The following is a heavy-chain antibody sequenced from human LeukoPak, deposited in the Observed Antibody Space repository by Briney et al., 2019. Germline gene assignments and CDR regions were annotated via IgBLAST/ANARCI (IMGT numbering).Heavy chain of an antibody. Sequence: GGSLRLSCAASGFTVSDNYMSGVRQAPGKGLEGVSVMYSRGDTYYADSVKGRFTFSRDISKNTLYLQMNGLRTEDTAMYYCARDAPQVPAAGVLASWGQGTLVTVSS. CDR2: MYSRGDT. V-gene: IGHV3-53*01. CDR1: GFTVSDNY. J-gene: IGHJ5*02. D-gene: IGHD6-13*01. CDR3: ARDAPQVPAAGVLAS.